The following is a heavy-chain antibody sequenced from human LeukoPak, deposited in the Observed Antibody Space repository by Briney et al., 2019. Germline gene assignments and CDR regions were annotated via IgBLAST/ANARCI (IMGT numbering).Heavy chain of an antibody. J-gene: IGHJ6*03. Sequence: GGSLRLSCAASGFTFSSYEMNWVRQAPGKGLEWVSYISSSGSTIYYADSVKGRFTISRDNAKNSLYLQMNSLRAEDTAVYYCARVGYSYGIYYYYYYMDVWGKGTTVTISS. V-gene: IGHV3-48*03. CDR1: GFTFSSYE. D-gene: IGHD5-18*01. CDR3: ARVGYSYGIYYYYYYMDV. CDR2: ISSSGSTI.